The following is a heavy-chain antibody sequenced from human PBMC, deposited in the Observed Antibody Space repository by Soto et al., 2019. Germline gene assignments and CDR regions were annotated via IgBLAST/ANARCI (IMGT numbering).Heavy chain of an antibody. V-gene: IGHV3-30*18. D-gene: IGHD3-10*01. CDR2: ISYDGSNK. CDR3: AKEISSYYGSGTHRGPYFDY. Sequence: GGSLRLSCAASGFTFSSYGMHWVRQAPGKGLEWVAVISYDGSNKYYADSVKGRFTISRDNSKNTLYLQMNSLRAEDTAVYYCAKEISSYYGSGTHRGPYFDYWGQGTLVTVSS. CDR1: GFTFSSYG. J-gene: IGHJ4*02.